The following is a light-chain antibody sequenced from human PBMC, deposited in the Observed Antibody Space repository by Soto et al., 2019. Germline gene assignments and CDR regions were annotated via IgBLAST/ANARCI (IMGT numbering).Light chain of an antibody. CDR1: SSNIGNNY. J-gene: IGLJ2*01. CDR3: GTWDSSLSAVV. CDR2: ENN. V-gene: IGLV1-51*02. Sequence: QSVLTQPPSVSAAPGQKVTISCSGSSSNIGNNYVSWYQQLPGTAPKLLIYENNKRPSGIPDRFSGSKSGPSATLGITGLQTGDEADYYCGTWDSSLSAVVFGGGTKVTVL.